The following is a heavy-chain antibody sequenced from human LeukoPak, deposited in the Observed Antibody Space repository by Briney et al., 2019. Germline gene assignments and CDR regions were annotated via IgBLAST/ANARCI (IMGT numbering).Heavy chain of an antibody. CDR1: GGSISSGGYY. Sequence: PSETLSLTCTVSGGSISSGGYYWSWIRQHPGRGLEWIGYIYYSGSTYYNPALKSRVTISVDTAKNQFSLKLSSVTAADTAVYYCARELRGGYRLRYFDYSGQGTLVTVSS. CDR2: IYYSGST. V-gene: IGHV4-31*03. CDR3: ARELRGGYRLRYFDY. D-gene: IGHD3-22*01. J-gene: IGHJ4*02.